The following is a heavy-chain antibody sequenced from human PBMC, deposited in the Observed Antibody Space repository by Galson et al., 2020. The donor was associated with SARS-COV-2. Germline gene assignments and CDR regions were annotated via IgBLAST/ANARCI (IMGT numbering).Heavy chain of an antibody. J-gene: IGHJ5*02. CDR1: GYTFTGYY. D-gene: IGHD6-19*01. Sequence: ASVKVSCKASGYTFTGYYMHWVRQAPGQGLEWMGWINPNSGGTNYAQKFQGRVTMTRDTSISTAYMELSRLRSDDTAVYYCAREAGAVAGTGNWFDPWGQGTLVTVSS. CDR3: AREAGAVAGTGNWFDP. CDR2: INPNSGGT. V-gene: IGHV1-2*02.